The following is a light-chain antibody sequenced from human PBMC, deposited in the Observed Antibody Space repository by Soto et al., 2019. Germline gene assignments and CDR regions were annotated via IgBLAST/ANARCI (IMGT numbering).Light chain of an antibody. CDR1: QSLLHDNGFNF. J-gene: IGKJ4*01. V-gene: IGKV2-28*01. CDR2: LGS. Sequence: TPGEPASISCRSSQSLLHDNGFNFLNWYLQKPGQSPQLLISLGSSRASGVPDRFSGSASGRDFTLLISRVEAEDVGVFYCMQALETPLTFGGGTKVDI. CDR3: MQALETPLT.